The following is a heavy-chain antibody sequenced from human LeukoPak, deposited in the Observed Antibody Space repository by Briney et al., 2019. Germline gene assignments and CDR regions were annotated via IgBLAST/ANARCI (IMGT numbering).Heavy chain of an antibody. Sequence: PSETLSLTCTVSGGSISSSSYSWGWIRQPPGKGLEWIGTIYYTGSTYYNPSLRSRLTISVDTSKNQLSLKLSSVTAADTAVYYCARSPSLLWLSRRFDYWGQGTLVTVSS. D-gene: IGHD2-2*01. CDR3: ARSPSLLWLSRRFDY. J-gene: IGHJ4*02. CDR1: GGSISSSSYS. V-gene: IGHV4-39*01. CDR2: IYYTGST.